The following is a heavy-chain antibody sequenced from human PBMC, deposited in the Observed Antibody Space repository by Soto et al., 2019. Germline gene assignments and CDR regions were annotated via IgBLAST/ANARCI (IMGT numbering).Heavy chain of an antibody. V-gene: IGHV3-53*01. D-gene: IGHD3-3*01. Sequence: EVQLVESGGNLIQPGGSLRLSCAASGFTVSSNYMSWVRQAPGKGLEWVSLINSGGSAFYADSLKGRFTISRDNSKNTLYLQMNSLRVEDTAVYYCARGDFWRANDYWGQGTLVTVSS. CDR1: GFTVSSNY. J-gene: IGHJ4*02. CDR2: INSGGSA. CDR3: ARGDFWRANDY.